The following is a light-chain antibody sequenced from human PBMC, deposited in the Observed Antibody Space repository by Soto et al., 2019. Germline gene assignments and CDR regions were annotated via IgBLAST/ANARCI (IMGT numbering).Light chain of an antibody. CDR3: QQYYSTPRT. CDR2: WAS. CDR1: QSVLYSSNNKNY. V-gene: IGKV4-1*01. J-gene: IGKJ1*01. Sequence: DIVMTQSPDSLAVSLGERATINCKSSQSVLYSSNNKNYLAWYQQKPGQPPKLLIYWASTRESGVPDRFSGSGSGTDFTITSSSLQAQDVAVYYCQQYYSTPRTFGQGTKVEIK.